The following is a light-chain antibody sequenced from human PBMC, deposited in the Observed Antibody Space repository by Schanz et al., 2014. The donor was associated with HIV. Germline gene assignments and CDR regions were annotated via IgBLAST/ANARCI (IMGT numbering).Light chain of an antibody. CDR1: SSDIGAYNY. CDR3: NSYTRTSTPV. J-gene: IGLJ2*01. V-gene: IGLV2-14*03. Sequence: QSVLIQPASVSGSPGQSITISCTGTSSDIGAYNYVSWYQQHPGKAPKLMIYDVNIRPSGVSNRFSGSKSGNTASLTISGLQAEDEADYYCNSYTRTSTPVFGGGTKLTVL. CDR2: DVN.